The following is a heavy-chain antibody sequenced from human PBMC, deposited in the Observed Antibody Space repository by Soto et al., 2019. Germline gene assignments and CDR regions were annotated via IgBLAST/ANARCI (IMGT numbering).Heavy chain of an antibody. CDR2: IIPIFGTA. D-gene: IGHD2-2*01. J-gene: IGHJ4*02. CDR1: GGTFSSYA. Sequence: SVKVSCKASGGTFSSYAISWVRQAPGQGLEWMGGIIPIFGTANYAQKFQGRVTITADKSTSTAYMELSSLRSEDTAVYYCARFVRPGYCSSTSCRYFDYWGQGTLVTVSS. V-gene: IGHV1-69*06. CDR3: ARFVRPGYCSSTSCRYFDY.